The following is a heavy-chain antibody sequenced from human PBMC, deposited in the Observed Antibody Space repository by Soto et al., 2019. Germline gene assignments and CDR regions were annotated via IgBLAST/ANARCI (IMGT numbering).Heavy chain of an antibody. CDR2: ISGSGGST. D-gene: IGHD3-16*02. Sequence: EVQLLESGGGLVQPGGSLRLSCAASGFTFTSYAMSWVRQAPGKGLEWVSAISGSGGSTYYADSVKGRFTISRDNSKNTLYLQMNSLRAEDTAVYYCAKEAYDYVWGSYRYFDYWGQGTLVTVSS. CDR3: AKEAYDYVWGSYRYFDY. J-gene: IGHJ4*02. V-gene: IGHV3-23*01. CDR1: GFTFTSYA.